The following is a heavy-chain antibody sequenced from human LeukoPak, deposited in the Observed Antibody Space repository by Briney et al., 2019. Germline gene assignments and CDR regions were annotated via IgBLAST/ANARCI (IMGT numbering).Heavy chain of an antibody. V-gene: IGHV4-4*07. CDR1: GGSISSYY. CDR2: IYTSGST. Sequence: SETLSLTCTVSGGSISSYYWSWIRQPAGKGLEWIGRIYTSGSTNYNPSLKSRVTMSVDTSKNQFSLKLSSVTAADTAVYYCARAGYSSTWYGDAYYFDYWGQGTLVSVSS. D-gene: IGHD6-13*01. CDR3: ARAGYSSTWYGDAYYFDY. J-gene: IGHJ4*02.